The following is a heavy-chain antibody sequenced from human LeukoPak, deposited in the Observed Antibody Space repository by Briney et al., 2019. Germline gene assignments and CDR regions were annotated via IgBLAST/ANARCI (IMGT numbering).Heavy chain of an antibody. Sequence: GPVQVSCQASGYTFPSYGISWVRQAPGQGLEWMGWISAYNGNTNYAQKLQGRVTMTTDTSTSTAYMELRSLRSDDTAVYYCARSYYGGKRGWFDPWGQGTLVTVSS. V-gene: IGHV1-18*01. CDR2: ISAYNGNT. D-gene: IGHD4-17*01. CDR1: GYTFPSYG. CDR3: ARSYYGGKRGWFDP. J-gene: IGHJ5*02.